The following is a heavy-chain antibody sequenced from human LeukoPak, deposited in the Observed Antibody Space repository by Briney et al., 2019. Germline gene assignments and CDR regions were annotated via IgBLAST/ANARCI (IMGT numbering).Heavy chain of an antibody. CDR1: GYTFTSYG. CDR3: ARDMRITMIVVVTPFDY. Sequence: GASVKVSCKASGYTFTSYGISWVRQAPGQGLEWMGWISAYNGNTNYAQKLQGRATMTTDTSTSTAYMELRSLRSDDTAVYYCARDMRITMIVVVTPFDYWGQGTLVTVSS. CDR2: ISAYNGNT. D-gene: IGHD3-22*01. J-gene: IGHJ4*02. V-gene: IGHV1-18*01.